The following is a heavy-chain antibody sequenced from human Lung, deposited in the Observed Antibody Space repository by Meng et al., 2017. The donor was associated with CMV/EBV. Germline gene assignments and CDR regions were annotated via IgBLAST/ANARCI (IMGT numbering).Heavy chain of an antibody. Sequence: SETLALTCTVSGGSISSGSYYWSWIRQPAGKGLEWIGRIYTSGSTNYNPSLKSRVTISVDTSKNQFSLKLSSVTAADTAVYYCARESVTNYYYYGMDVWGQVTTVTVSS. V-gene: IGHV4-61*02. D-gene: IGHD3-10*01. CDR3: ARESVTNYYYYGMDV. CDR1: GGSISSGSYY. J-gene: IGHJ6*02. CDR2: IYTSGST.